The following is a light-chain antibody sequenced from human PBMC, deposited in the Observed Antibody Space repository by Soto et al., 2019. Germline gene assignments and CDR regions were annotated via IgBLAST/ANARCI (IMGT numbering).Light chain of an antibody. V-gene: IGKV1-5*03. CDR3: QQYNPYSPYT. CDR1: QTVSSW. J-gene: IGKJ2*01. Sequence: DIQMTQFPSTLSASIGDRVTITCRASQTVSSWLAWYQQKPGKAPKLLIYKASNLESGVPSRFSGSGSGTEFTLTIRSLQTDDFATYYYQQYNPYSPYTFGHGTRLEIK. CDR2: KAS.